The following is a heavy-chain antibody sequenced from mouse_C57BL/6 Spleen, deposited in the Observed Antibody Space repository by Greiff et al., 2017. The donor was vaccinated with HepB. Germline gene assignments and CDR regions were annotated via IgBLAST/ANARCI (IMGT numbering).Heavy chain of an antibody. CDR2: IYPGDGDT. V-gene: IGHV1-82*01. CDR3: ARDWDY. CDR1: GYAFSSSW. D-gene: IGHD4-1*01. Sequence: VKLMESGPELVKPGASVKISCKASGYAFSSSWMNWVKQRPGKGLEWIGRIYPGDGDTNYNGKFKGKATLTADKSSSTAYMQLSSLTSEDSAVYFCARDWDYWGQGTTLTVSS. J-gene: IGHJ2*01.